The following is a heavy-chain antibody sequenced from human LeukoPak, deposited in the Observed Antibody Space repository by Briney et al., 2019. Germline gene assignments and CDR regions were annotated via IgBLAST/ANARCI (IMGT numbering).Heavy chain of an antibody. J-gene: IGHJ6*03. Sequence: ASVKVSXKASGYTFTSYGISWMRQAPGQGLEWIGWISAYNGNTNYAQKLQGRVTMTTDTSTSTAYMELRSLRSDDTAVYYCARAAIAVAGSSWHYYYYYMDVWGKGTTVTVSS. V-gene: IGHV1-18*01. CDR1: GYTFTSYG. CDR2: ISAYNGNT. CDR3: ARAAIAVAGSSWHYYYYYMDV. D-gene: IGHD6-19*01.